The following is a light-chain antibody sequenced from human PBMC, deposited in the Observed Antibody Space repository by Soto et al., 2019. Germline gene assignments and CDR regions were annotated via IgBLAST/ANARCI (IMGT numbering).Light chain of an antibody. CDR1: QSVSTY. Sequence: EIVFTQSPATLSLSPGERATLSFRARQSVSTYVTYLAWYQQKPGQAPRLLIYDASNRATGIPARFSGSGSGTDFTLTISSLEPEDFAVYYCQQRSNWPPVFGGGTKVDI. J-gene: IGKJ4*01. CDR2: DAS. V-gene: IGKV3-11*01. CDR3: QQRSNWPPV.